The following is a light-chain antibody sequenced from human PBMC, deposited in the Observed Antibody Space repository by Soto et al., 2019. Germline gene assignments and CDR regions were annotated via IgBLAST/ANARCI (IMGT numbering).Light chain of an antibody. Sequence: DLHMTQSPSSLSASVGYKVTITCRASQTITSDLNWYQQRPGKAPKLLIYAASNLQSGVPSRFSGSGSGTDFTFTVNRLQPEDFATYYCQQGYTSAITFGQGTRLEIK. CDR1: QTITSD. CDR2: AAS. J-gene: IGKJ5*01. V-gene: IGKV1-39*01. CDR3: QQGYTSAIT.